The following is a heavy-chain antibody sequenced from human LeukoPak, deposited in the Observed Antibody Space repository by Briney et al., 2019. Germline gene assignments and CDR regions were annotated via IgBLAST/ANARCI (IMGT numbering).Heavy chain of an antibody. CDR3: ARGGESGYDPYFDY. J-gene: IGHJ4*02. D-gene: IGHD5-12*01. V-gene: IGHV4-30-4*01. Sequence: SETLSLTCTVSGGSISSGDYYWSWIRQPPGKGLEWIGYIYYSGSTYYNPSLKSRVTISVDTSKNQFSLKLSSVTAADTAVYYCARGGESGYDPYFDYWGQGTLVTVSS. CDR2: IYYSGST. CDR1: GGSISSGDYY.